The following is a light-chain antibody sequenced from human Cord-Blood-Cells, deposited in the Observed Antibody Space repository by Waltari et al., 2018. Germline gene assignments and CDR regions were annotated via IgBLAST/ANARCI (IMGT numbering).Light chain of an antibody. Sequence: QSALTQPPSASGSPGQSVTISCTGTSSDVGGYNYVSWYQQHPGKAPKLVIYEVSKRPSGVPVCFSGSKSGNTASLTVSGLQAEDEADYYCSSYAGSNNYVFGTGTKVTVL. CDR3: SSYAGSNNYV. V-gene: IGLV2-8*01. CDR2: EVS. CDR1: SSDVGGYNY. J-gene: IGLJ1*01.